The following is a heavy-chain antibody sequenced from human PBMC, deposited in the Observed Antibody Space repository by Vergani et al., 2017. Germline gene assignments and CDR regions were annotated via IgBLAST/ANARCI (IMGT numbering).Heavy chain of an antibody. D-gene: IGHD2-15*01. CDR2: INHSGST. Sequence: QVQLQQWGAGLLKPSETLSLTCAVYGGSFSGYYWSWIRQPPGKGLEWIGEINHSGSTNYNPSLKSRVTISVDTSKNQFSLKLSSVTAADTAVYYCARGGGSCYGCYYYYMDVWGKGP. CDR3: ARGGGSCYGCYYYYMDV. V-gene: IGHV4-34*01. CDR1: GGSFSGYY. J-gene: IGHJ6*03.